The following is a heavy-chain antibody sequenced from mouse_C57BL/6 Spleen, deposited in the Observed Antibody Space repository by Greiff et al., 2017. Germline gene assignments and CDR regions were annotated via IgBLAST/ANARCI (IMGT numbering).Heavy chain of an antibody. Sequence: QVQLQQSGAELVRPGASVTLSCKASGYTFTDYEMHWVKQTPVHGLKWIGAIDPETGGTAYNQKFKGKAILTADKSSSTAYMELRSLTSEDSAVYYCTRVTTDWYFDVWGTGTTVTVSS. CDR2: IDPETGGT. CDR1: GYTFTDYE. J-gene: IGHJ1*03. CDR3: TRVTTDWYFDV. V-gene: IGHV1-15*01. D-gene: IGHD2-2*01.